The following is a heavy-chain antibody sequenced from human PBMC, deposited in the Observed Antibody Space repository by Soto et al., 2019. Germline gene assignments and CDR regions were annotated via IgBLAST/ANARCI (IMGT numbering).Heavy chain of an antibody. CDR3: ARNLRGSGFGEYY. D-gene: IGHD3-10*01. Sequence: EVQLVESGGGLVQPGGSLRLSFAASGFTFNSYSMNWVRQAPGKGLEWVSYISSSSSTIYYADSVKGRFTISRDNAKNSLYLQMNSLRAEDTAVYYCARNLRGSGFGEYYWGQGTLVTVSS. CDR1: GFTFNSYS. J-gene: IGHJ4*02. V-gene: IGHV3-48*01. CDR2: ISSSSSTI.